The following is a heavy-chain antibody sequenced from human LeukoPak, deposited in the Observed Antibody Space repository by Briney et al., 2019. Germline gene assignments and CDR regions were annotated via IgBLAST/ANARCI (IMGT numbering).Heavy chain of an antibody. Sequence: SQTLSLTCAISGDSVSSNSAAWNWIRQSPSRGLEWLGRTYYRSKWYNDYAVSVKSRITINPDTSKNQFSLQLNSVTPEDTAVYYCARATPYYYDSSGYYRAEYFQHWGQGTLVTVSS. J-gene: IGHJ1*01. CDR2: TYYRSKWYN. V-gene: IGHV6-1*01. D-gene: IGHD3-22*01. CDR3: ARATPYYYDSSGYYRAEYFQH. CDR1: GDSVSSNSAA.